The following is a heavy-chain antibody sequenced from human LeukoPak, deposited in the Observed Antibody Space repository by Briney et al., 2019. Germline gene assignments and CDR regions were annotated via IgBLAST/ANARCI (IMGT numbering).Heavy chain of an antibody. CDR1: GFTFSSYR. J-gene: IGHJ3*02. CDR3: TPWLTDAFDI. D-gene: IGHD5-12*01. CDR2: ISGSSSNI. Sequence: PGGSLRLSCAASGFTFSSYRMNWVRQAPGKGLEWVSYISGSSSNIYYADSVKGRFTISRDNAKNSLYLQMNSLKTEDTAVYYCTPWLTDAFDIWGQGTMVTVSS. V-gene: IGHV3-48*01.